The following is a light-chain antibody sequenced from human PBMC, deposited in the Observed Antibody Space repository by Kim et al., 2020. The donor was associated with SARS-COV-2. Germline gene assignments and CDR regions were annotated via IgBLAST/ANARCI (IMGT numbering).Light chain of an antibody. CDR1: KSISSY. Sequence: SLGDRITITCRESKSISSYLNWYQQKPGRAPKLLIYAASSLQSGVPSRFSGSGSGTDFTLTISSLQPEDFATYYCQQSYSTPRLTFGGGTKVDIK. J-gene: IGKJ4*01. CDR3: QQSYSTPRLT. V-gene: IGKV1-39*01. CDR2: AAS.